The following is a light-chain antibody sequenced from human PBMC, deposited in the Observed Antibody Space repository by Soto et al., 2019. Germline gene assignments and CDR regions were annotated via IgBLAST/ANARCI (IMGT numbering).Light chain of an antibody. Sequence: QPVLTQPPSVSGAPGQRVTISCTGGSSNIGEGYDVQWFQQLPGTAPKLLIHGNTNRPSRVANRFSGSKSGTSASLAITGVQAVYEAEDYGQTYDSSLSAYVFGTGTKVTVL. CDR3: QTYDSSLSAYV. CDR1: SSNIGEGYD. V-gene: IGLV1-40*01. J-gene: IGLJ1*01. CDR2: GNT.